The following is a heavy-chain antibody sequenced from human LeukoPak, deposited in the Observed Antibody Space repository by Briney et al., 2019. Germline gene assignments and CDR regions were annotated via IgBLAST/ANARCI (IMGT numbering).Heavy chain of an antibody. D-gene: IGHD3-3*01. CDR1: GGSISGYY. Sequence: SETLSLTCSVSGGSISGYYWSWIRQPPGRGLEWIGDMYYSGSTNYNPSLKSRVTISVDTSKNQFSLKLSSVTAADTAVYYCARGTVFGVATNWFDPWGQGTLVTVSS. CDR2: MYYSGST. CDR3: ARGTVFGVATNWFDP. V-gene: IGHV4-59*01. J-gene: IGHJ5*02.